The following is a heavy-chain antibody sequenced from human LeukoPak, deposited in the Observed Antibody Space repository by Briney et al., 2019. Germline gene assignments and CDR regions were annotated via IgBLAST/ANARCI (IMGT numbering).Heavy chain of an antibody. V-gene: IGHV3-7*01. CDR3: TRVGWDDEGIDH. Sequence: PGTSLRLSCAASGFAFNSYWMTWVRQAPGKGLEWVANIRQDGNKKSYVDSVKGRFTISRDNAKNSLYLQMNSLKDVDTAVYYCTRVGWDDEGIDHWGQGSLVTVSS. D-gene: IGHD1-1*01. CDR2: IRQDGNKK. CDR1: GFAFNSYW. J-gene: IGHJ4*02.